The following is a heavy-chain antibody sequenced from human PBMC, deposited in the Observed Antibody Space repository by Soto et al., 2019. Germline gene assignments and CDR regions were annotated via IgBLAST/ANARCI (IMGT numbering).Heavy chain of an antibody. CDR2: IYYSGST. J-gene: IGHJ3*02. V-gene: IGHV4-39*01. Sequence: SETXSLTCTVSGGSISSSSYYRGWIRQPPGKGLEWIGSIYYSGSTYYNPSLKSRVTISVDTSKNQFSLKLSSVTAADTAVYYCARQSGGYAFDIWGQGTMVTVSS. CDR3: ARQSGGYAFDI. D-gene: IGHD1-26*01. CDR1: GGSISSSSYY.